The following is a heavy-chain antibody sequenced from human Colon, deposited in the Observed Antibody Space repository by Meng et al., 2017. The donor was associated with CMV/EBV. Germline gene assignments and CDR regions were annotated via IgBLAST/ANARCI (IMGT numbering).Heavy chain of an antibody. CDR1: GFPFRTAW. CDR2: LKTKDEGETT. Sequence: CEGSGFPFRTAWMNWVRQAPTKGLEWVGRLKTKDEGETTTYAAAVKGRFTMSRDDSGNMFYLQMDSLTGEDSGVYYCLTRPRDSDFHFWGQGTLVTVSS. V-gene: IGHV3-15*06. J-gene: IGHJ4*02. D-gene: IGHD4-11*01. CDR3: LTRPRDSDFHF.